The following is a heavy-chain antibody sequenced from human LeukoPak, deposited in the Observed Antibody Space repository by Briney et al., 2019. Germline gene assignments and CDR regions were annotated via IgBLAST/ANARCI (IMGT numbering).Heavy chain of an antibody. V-gene: IGHV3-23*01. CDR3: EKAVRAGAGKTQYFHY. Sequence: GGSLRLSCAASGFTFSNYAVMWVRQAPGQGLEWVPGISGSGGSTYYADSVKGRFTISRDNSKNTLSLQMNSLSAEDTAIYYCEKAVRAGAGKTQYFHYWG. D-gene: IGHD6-13*01. CDR1: GFTFSNYA. CDR2: ISGSGGST. J-gene: IGHJ4*01.